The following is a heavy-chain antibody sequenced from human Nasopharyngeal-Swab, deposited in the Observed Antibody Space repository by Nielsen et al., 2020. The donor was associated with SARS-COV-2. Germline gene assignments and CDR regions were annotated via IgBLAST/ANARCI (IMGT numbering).Heavy chain of an antibody. J-gene: IGHJ3*02. CDR3: ARGDTWVTVVTRRAFDI. Sequence: SVKVSCKASGGTFSSYAISWVRQAPGQGLEWMGRIIPILGIANYAQKFQGRVTITADKSTSTAYMELSSLRSEDTAVYYCARGDTWVTVVTRRAFDIWGQGTMDTVSS. V-gene: IGHV1-69*04. CDR1: GGTFSSYA. CDR2: IIPILGIA. D-gene: IGHD4-23*01.